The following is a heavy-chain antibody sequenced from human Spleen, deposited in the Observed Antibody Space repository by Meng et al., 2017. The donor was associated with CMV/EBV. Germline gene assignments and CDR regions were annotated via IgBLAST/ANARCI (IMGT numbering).Heavy chain of an antibody. CDR1: GGTFSSYA. J-gene: IGHJ4*02. CDR2: IIPILGIA. V-gene: IGHV1-69*10. CDR3: ARVGYCTKGVCYNFDY. Sequence: SVKVSCKASGGTFSSYAISWVRQAPGQGLEWMGGIIPILGIANYAQKFQGRVTITADKSTSTAYMELSSLRSDDTAVYYCARVGYCTKGVCYNFDYWGQGTLVTVSS. D-gene: IGHD2-8*01.